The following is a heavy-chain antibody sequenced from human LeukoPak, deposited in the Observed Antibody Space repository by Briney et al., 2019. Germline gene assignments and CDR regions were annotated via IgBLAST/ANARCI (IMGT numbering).Heavy chain of an antibody. D-gene: IGHD2-2*01. CDR1: GFTFSNSA. CDR3: AKCNSTSCLFNWFDP. CDR2: ISGSGGST. J-gene: IGHJ5*02. Sequence: GGSLRLSCAASGFTFSNSAMSWVRQAPGKGLEWVAVISGSGGSTYHADSVKGRFTISKDTSMNTLYLQLSSLRAEDTAIYYCAKCNSTSCLFNWFDPWGQGTLVTVSS. V-gene: IGHV3-23*01.